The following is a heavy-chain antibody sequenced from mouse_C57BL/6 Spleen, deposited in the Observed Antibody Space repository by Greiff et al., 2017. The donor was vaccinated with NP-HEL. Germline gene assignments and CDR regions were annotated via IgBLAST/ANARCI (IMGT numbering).Heavy chain of an antibody. Sequence: QVQLQQPGAELVMPGASVKLSCKASGYTFTSYWMHWVKQRPGQGLEWIGEIDPSDSYTNYNQKFKGKSTLTVDKSSSTAYMQLSSLTYEDSAVYYCARSGPRGYFDVWGTGTTVTVSS. CDR2: IDPSDSYT. D-gene: IGHD3-2*02. J-gene: IGHJ1*03. CDR1: GYTFTSYW. CDR3: ARSGPRGYFDV. V-gene: IGHV1-69*01.